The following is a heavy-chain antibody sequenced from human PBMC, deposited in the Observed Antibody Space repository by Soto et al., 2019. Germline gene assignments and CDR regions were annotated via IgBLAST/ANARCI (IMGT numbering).Heavy chain of an antibody. J-gene: IGHJ3*02. Sequence: GGSMRLSCAASGFNFSNYGMHWVRQAPGKGLEWVAVISYDGSNKYYADSVKGRFTISRDNSKNTLYLQMNSLRAEDTAVYYCAKDLGSGSYLFDAFDIWGQGTMVTVSS. CDR3: AKDLGSGSYLFDAFDI. CDR1: GFNFSNYG. CDR2: ISYDGSNK. D-gene: IGHD1-26*01. V-gene: IGHV3-30*18.